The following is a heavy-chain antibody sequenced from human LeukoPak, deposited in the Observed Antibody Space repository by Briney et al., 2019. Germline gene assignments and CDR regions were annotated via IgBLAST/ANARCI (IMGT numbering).Heavy chain of an antibody. D-gene: IGHD3-3*01. CDR3: ARDQAVGFLEWLNDYYYYYYMDV. J-gene: IGHJ6*03. Sequence: GGSLRLSCAASGFTFSSYSMNWVRQAPGKGLEWVSYISSSSSTIYYADSVKGRFTISRDNAKNSLYLQMNSLRAEDTAVYYCARDQAVGFLEWLNDYYYYYYMDVWGKGTTVTVSS. CDR1: GFTFSSYS. CDR2: ISSSSSTI. V-gene: IGHV3-48*01.